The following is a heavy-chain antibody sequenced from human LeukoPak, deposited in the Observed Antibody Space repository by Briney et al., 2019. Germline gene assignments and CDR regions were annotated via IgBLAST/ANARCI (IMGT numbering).Heavy chain of an antibody. D-gene: IGHD4-23*01. CDR2: IKQDGSEK. V-gene: IGHV3-7*01. CDR3: ARDDYGGMDAFDI. J-gene: IGHJ3*02. CDR1: GFTFSSYW. Sequence: GGSLRLSCAASGFTFSSYWMSWVRQAPGKGLEWVANIKQDGSEKYYVDSVKGRSTISRDNAKNSLYLQMNSLRAEDTAVYYCARDDYGGMDAFDIWGQGTMVTVSS.